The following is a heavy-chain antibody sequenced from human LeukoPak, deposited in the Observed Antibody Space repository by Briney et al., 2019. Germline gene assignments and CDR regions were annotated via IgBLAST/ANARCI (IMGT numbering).Heavy chain of an antibody. V-gene: IGHV3-30*18. J-gene: IGHJ6*02. D-gene: IGHD1-14*01. CDR3: AKVPPQEPYYYYGMDV. CDR1: GFTFSNYA. Sequence: GGSLRLSCAVSGFTFSNYALSWVRQAPGKGLEGVAVISYDGSNKYYADSVKGRFTISRDNSKNTLYLQMNSLRAEDTAVYYCAKVPPQEPYYYYGMDVWGQGTTVTVSS. CDR2: ISYDGSNK.